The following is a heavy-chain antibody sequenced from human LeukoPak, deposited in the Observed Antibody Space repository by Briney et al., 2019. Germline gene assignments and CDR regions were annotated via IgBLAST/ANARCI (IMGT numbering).Heavy chain of an antibody. V-gene: IGHV3-23*01. CDR3: AKAGLDYYDSSGYYSPLFDY. J-gene: IGHJ4*02. CDR1: GFTFSSYA. Sequence: GGSLRLSCAASGFTFSSYAMSWVRQAPGKGLEWVSAISGSGGSTYYADSVKGRFTISRDNSKNTPYLQMNSLRAEDTAVYYCAKAGLDYYDSSGYYSPLFDYWGQGTLVTVSS. D-gene: IGHD3-22*01. CDR2: ISGSGGST.